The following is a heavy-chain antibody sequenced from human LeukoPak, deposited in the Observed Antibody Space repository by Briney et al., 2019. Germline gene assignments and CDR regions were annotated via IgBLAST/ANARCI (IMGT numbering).Heavy chain of an antibody. V-gene: IGHV4-4*07. Sequence: ASETLSLTCTVSGGSISIYYWSWIRQPAGKGLEWIGRIYSSGITHHNPSLVSRVTMSVDTSKSQFSLQLSSVTAADTAVYYCARLRTAATFFDFWGQGTLVTVSS. J-gene: IGHJ4*02. CDR1: GGSISIYY. CDR2: IYSSGIT. D-gene: IGHD2-15*01. CDR3: ARLRTAATFFDF.